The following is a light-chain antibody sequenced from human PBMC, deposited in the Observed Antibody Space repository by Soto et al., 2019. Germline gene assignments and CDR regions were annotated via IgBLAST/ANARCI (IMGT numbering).Light chain of an antibody. Sequence: QSVLTQSPSASASLGASVNLTCTLSSGHSSYAIAWHQQQPEKGPRYLMKLNSDGSHSKGDGIPDRFSCSSSGAERYLTISSLQSEDEADYYCQTWGTGIVVFGGGTKLTVL. CDR3: QTWGTGIVV. J-gene: IGLJ2*01. CDR1: SGHSSYA. V-gene: IGLV4-69*01. CDR2: LNSDGSH.